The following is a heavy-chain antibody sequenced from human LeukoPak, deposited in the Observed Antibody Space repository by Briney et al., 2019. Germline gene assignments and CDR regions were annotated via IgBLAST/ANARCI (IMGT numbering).Heavy chain of an antibody. CDR3: ARGPGYYGSGSYLWFDP. J-gene: IGHJ5*02. D-gene: IGHD3-10*01. CDR2: INHSGST. Sequence: PSETLSLTCAVYGGSFSGYYWSWIRQPPGKGLEWIGEINHSGSTNYNPSLKSRVTISVDTSKNQFSLKLSSLTAADSAVYYCARGPGYYGSGSYLWFDPWGQGTLVTVSS. V-gene: IGHV4-34*01. CDR1: GGSFSGYY.